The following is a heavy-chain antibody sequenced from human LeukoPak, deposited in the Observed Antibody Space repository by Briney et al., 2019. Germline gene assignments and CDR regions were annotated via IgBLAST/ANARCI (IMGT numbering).Heavy chain of an antibody. Sequence: PGGSLRLSCAASGFTFSSYWMHWVRQAPGKGLEWVAVISYDGSNKYYADSVKGRFTISRDNSKNTLYLQMNSLRAEDTAVYYCAREMESSGWYGSRFDYWGQGTLVTVSS. D-gene: IGHD6-19*01. CDR2: ISYDGSNK. CDR1: GFTFSSYW. CDR3: AREMESSGWYGSRFDY. J-gene: IGHJ4*02. V-gene: IGHV3-30-3*01.